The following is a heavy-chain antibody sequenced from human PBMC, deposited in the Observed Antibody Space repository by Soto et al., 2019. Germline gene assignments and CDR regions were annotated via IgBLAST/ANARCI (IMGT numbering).Heavy chain of an antibody. CDR1: GYTFTSYD. Sequence: QVQLVQSGAEVKKPGASVKVSCKASGYTFTSYDINWVRQATGQGLEWMGWMNPNSGNTGYAQKFQGRVTMTRNTSISTAYMELSSLRSEDTAVYYWARSLRAVAGTGVVYWGQGTLVTVSS. CDR2: MNPNSGNT. D-gene: IGHD6-19*01. J-gene: IGHJ4*02. V-gene: IGHV1-8*01. CDR3: ARSLRAVAGTGVVY.